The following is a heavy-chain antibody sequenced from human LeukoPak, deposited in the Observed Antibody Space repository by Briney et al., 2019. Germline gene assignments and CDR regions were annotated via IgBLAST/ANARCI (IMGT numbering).Heavy chain of an antibody. CDR3: ARFYDSSGYYDRRFYYYYGMDV. CDR2: IYYSGST. V-gene: IGHV4-59*08. D-gene: IGHD3-22*01. J-gene: IGHJ6*02. Sequence: PSETLSLTCTVSGGSISSYYWSWIRQPPGKGLEWIGYIYYSGSTNYNPSLKSRATISVDTSKNQFSLKLSSVTAADTAVYYCARFYDSSGYYDRRFYYYYGMDVWGQGTTVTVSS. CDR1: GGSISSYY.